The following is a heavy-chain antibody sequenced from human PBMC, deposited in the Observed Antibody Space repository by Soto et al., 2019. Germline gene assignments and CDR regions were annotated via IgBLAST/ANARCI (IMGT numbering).Heavy chain of an antibody. CDR3: AKVRRIAAAGTDIYYYYGMDV. CDR1: GFTLSSYG. V-gene: IGHV3-30*18. CDR2: ISYDGSNK. D-gene: IGHD6-13*01. Sequence: GGSLRLSCAASGFTLSSYGMHWVRQAPGKGLEWVAVISYDGSNKYYADSVKGRFTISRDNSKNTLYLQTNSLTADDTAVYYCAKVRRIAAAGTDIYYYYGMDVWGPGTTLTVSS. J-gene: IGHJ6*02.